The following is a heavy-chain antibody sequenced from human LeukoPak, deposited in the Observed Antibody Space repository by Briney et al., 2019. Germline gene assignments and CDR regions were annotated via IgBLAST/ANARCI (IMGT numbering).Heavy chain of an antibody. CDR2: ISYDGSNK. CDR3: ARDGSDLTGYGDY. CDR1: GFTFSSYA. D-gene: IGHD3-9*01. J-gene: IGHJ4*02. V-gene: IGHV3-30-3*01. Sequence: GGSLRLSCAASGFTFSSYAMHWVRQAPGKGLEWVAVISYDGSNKYYADSVKGRFTISRDNSKNTLYLQMNSLRAEDTAVYYCARDGSDLTGYGDYWGQGTLVTVSS.